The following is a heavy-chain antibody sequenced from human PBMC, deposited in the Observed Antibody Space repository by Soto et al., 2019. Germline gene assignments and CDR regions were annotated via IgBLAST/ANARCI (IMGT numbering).Heavy chain of an antibody. CDR1: GGSISSGDYY. Sequence: LSLTCTVSGGSISSGDYYWSWIRQPPGKGLEWIGYIYYSGSTYYNPSLKSRVTISVDTSKNQFSLKLSSVTAADTAVYYCARDGHSGYDYFDYWGQGTLVTVSS. J-gene: IGHJ4*02. D-gene: IGHD5-12*01. CDR2: IYYSGST. V-gene: IGHV4-30-4*01. CDR3: ARDGHSGYDYFDY.